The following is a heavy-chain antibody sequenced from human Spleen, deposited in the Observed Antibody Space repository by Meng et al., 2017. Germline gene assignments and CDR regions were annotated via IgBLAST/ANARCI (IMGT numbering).Heavy chain of an antibody. Sequence: SETLSLTCTVSGDSIGTYYWGWIRQPPGKGLEWIGNIYYSGTTYYNPSLKSRVTISLDTSKNQFSLKLSSVTAADTAVYYCARALPTYYYDSSGYSSQRWRSYYFDYWARG. CDR1: GDSIGTYY. J-gene: IGHJ4*02. V-gene: IGHV4-39*07. D-gene: IGHD3-22*01. CDR2: IYYSGTT. CDR3: ARALPTYYYDSSGYSSQRWRSYYFDY.